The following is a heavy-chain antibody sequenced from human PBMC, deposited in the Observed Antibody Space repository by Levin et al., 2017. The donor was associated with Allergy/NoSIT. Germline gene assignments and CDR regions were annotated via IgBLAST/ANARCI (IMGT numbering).Heavy chain of an antibody. D-gene: IGHD3-10*01. J-gene: IGHJ4*02. V-gene: IGHV2-70*11. CDR3: ARATNHYYGRGFDY. Sequence: SLTTSGMCVSWIRQPPGNALEWLARIDWDDDKYYSTSLKTRLTISRDTSKNQVVLTMTSMDPVDTATDYCARATNHYYGRGFDYWGQGTTGTVSS. CDR1: SLTTSGMC. CDR2: IDWDDDK.